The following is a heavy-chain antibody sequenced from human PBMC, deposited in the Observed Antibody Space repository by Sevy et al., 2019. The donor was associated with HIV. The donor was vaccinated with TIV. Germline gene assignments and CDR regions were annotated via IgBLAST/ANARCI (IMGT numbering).Heavy chain of an antibody. CDR2: ISWDGGST. CDR3: AKPYRIAVAGDYYYSGMDV. CDR1: GFTFDDYA. J-gene: IGHJ6*02. Sequence: GGSLRLSCAVSGFTFDDYAMHWVRQAPGKGLEWVSLISWDGGSTYYADSVKGRFTISRDNSKNSLYLQMNSLRAEDTALSYCAKPYRIAVAGDYYYSGMDVWGQGTTVTVS. V-gene: IGHV3-43D*03. D-gene: IGHD6-13*01.